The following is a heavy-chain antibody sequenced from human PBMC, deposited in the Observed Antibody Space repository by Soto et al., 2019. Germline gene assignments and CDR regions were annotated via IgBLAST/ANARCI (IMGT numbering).Heavy chain of an antibody. V-gene: IGHV1-18*01. D-gene: IGHD3-9*01. CDR3: ARGGTHRYYDILTGYDY. CDR1: GYTFTSYG. Sequence: GASVKVSCKASGYTFTSYGISWVRQAPGQGLEWMGWISAYNGNTNYAQKLQGRVTMTTDTSTSTAYMELRSLRSDDTAVYYCARGGTHRYYDILTGYDYWGQGTLVTVSS. CDR2: ISAYNGNT. J-gene: IGHJ4*02.